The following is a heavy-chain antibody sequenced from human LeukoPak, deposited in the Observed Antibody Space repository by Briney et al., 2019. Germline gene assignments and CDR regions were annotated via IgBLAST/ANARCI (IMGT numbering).Heavy chain of an antibody. D-gene: IGHD2-15*01. J-gene: IGHJ4*02. CDR1: GFTFSSYA. V-gene: IGHV3-30-3*01. Sequence: GGSLRLSCAASGFTFSSYAMHWVRQAPGKGLEWVAVISYDGSNKYYAGSVKGRFTISRDNSKNTLYLQMNSLRAEDTAVYYCASLGSVGYWGQGTLVTVSS. CDR3: ASLGSVGY. CDR2: ISYDGSNK.